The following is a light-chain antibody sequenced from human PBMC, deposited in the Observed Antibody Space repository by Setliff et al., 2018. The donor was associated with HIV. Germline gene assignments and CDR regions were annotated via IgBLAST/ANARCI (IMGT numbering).Light chain of an antibody. CDR3: SSHTNSTSYV. CDR1: NSDIGGYNY. V-gene: IGLV2-14*03. J-gene: IGLJ1*01. Sequence: QSVLTQPASVSGSPGQSITISCTGTNSDIGGYNYVSWYQQHTGKAPKLMIYNVSYRPSGVSNRFSGSRSGNTASLTISGLQAEDEADYYCSSHTNSTSYVFGAGTKVTVL. CDR2: NVS.